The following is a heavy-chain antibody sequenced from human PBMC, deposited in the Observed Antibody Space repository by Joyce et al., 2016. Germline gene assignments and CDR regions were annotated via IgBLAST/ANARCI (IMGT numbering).Heavy chain of an antibody. CDR3: ARLKSTAILTG. CDR2: IHYSGNT. J-gene: IGHJ4*02. Sequence: QLQMQESGPGLVKPSETLSLTCTVSGDSISSSSYYWGWIRQPPGKGLEWIGSIHYSGNTYYNPSLKSRVTISVDTSKNQFSLKLSSMTAADSAVYYCARLKSTAILTGCGQGTLVSVSS. V-gene: IGHV4-39*01. D-gene: IGHD5-18*01. CDR1: GDSISSSSYY.